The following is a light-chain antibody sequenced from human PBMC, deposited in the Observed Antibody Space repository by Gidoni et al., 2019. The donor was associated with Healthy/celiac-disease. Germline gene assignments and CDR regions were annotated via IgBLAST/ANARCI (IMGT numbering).Light chain of an antibody. V-gene: IGKV4-1*01. CDR2: WAS. CDR3: QQYYSTPLT. CDR1: QSVLYSSNNKNY. J-gene: IGKJ4*01. Sequence: DIVMTQSPDYLAVSLGERATINCKSSQSVLYSSNNKNYLAWYQQKPGQPPTLLIDWASTRESGVPDRFSGSGSGTDFTLTISSLQAEYVAVYSCQQYYSTPLTFGGGTKVEIK.